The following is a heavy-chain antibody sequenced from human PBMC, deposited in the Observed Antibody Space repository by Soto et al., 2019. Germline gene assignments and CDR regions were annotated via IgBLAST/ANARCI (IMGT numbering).Heavy chain of an antibody. CDR3: ARDQRRDYDFWSGYSQGFDY. J-gene: IGHJ4*02. V-gene: IGHV1-3*01. D-gene: IGHD3-3*01. Sequence: QVPLVQSGAEVKKPGASVKISCKASGYTFTLYAMHWVRQAPGQRLEWMGWINAANGNTKSSQKFQGRVTFTRDTSASKGYMELSTLNSADTAVYYCARDQRRDYDFWSGYSQGFDYWGQGTPVTVSS. CDR2: INAANGNT. CDR1: GYTFTLYA.